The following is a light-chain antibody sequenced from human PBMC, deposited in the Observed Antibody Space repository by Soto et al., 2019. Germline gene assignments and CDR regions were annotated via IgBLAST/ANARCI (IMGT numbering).Light chain of an antibody. J-gene: IGKJ5*01. Sequence: EIVITQSAATLSMSTGERATHSCMASQSVSSSLAWYQQTPGQAPRLLIYSASTRATGIPARFSGSGSGTEFTLTISSLQSEDFAVYSCQQYGSSPITFGQGKRLEV. CDR3: QQYGSSPIT. CDR1: QSVSSS. CDR2: SAS. V-gene: IGKV3-15*01.